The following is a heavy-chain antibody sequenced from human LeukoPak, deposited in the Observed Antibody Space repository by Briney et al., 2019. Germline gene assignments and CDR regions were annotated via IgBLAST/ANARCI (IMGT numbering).Heavy chain of an antibody. CDR2: INQDVSAK. Sequence: PGGSLRLSCEASGFSFRSYWMTWVRQAPGKGLEWVANINQDVSAKYYVDSVKGRFAISRDNAKSSVYLQMNSLRVEDTAVYYCARVGWRGWPLENWGQGTLVTVSS. D-gene: IGHD6-19*01. J-gene: IGHJ4*02. V-gene: IGHV3-7*01. CDR3: ARVGWRGWPLEN. CDR1: GFSFRSYW.